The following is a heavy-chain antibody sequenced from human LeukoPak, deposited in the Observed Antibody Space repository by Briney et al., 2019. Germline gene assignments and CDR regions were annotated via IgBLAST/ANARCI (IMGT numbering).Heavy chain of an antibody. CDR2: ISSSSSYI. CDR3: ARDLSGYSYGYRGDFDY. J-gene: IGHJ4*02. CDR1: GFTFSSYS. Sequence: GGSLRLSCAASGFTFSSYSMNWVRQAPGKGLEWVSSISSSSSYIYYADSVKGRFTISRDNAKNSLYLQMNSLRAEDTAVYYCARDLSGYSYGYRGDFDYWGQGTLVTVSS. D-gene: IGHD5-18*01. V-gene: IGHV3-21*01.